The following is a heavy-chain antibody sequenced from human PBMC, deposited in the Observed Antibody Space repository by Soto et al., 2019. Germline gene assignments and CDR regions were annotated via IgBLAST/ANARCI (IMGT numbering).Heavy chain of an antibody. Sequence: EVQLLESGGGLVQPGGSLRLSCAASGFTFSNFDMSWVRQAPGKGLEWVSGISTSGGTTYYADSVKGRFTSSRDNSKNTLYLQMTSLRAEDTAVYYCATGTAAAAKWGQGTLVNVSS. CDR2: ISTSGGTT. J-gene: IGHJ4*02. CDR3: ATGTAAAAK. D-gene: IGHD6-13*01. CDR1: GFTFSNFD. V-gene: IGHV3-23*01.